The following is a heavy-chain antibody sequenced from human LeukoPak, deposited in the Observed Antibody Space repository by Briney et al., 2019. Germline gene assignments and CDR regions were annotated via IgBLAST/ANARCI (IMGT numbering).Heavy chain of an antibody. V-gene: IGHV4-31*03. D-gene: IGHD1-14*01. J-gene: IGHJ6*02. CDR1: GGSISSGGYY. Sequence: SQTLSLTCTVSGGSISSGGYYWSWIRQHPGKGLEWIGYIYYSGSTNYNPSLKSRVTISVDTSKNRFSLKLSSVTAADTAVYYCARGPTKTNYYYYYGMDVWGQGTTVTVSS. CDR3: ARGPTKTNYYYYYGMDV. CDR2: IYYSGST.